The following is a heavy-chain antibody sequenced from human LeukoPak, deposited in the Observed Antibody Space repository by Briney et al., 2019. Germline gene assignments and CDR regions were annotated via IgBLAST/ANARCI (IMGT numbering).Heavy chain of an antibody. CDR3: ARDRRVIVMVRGVTIDY. D-gene: IGHD3-10*01. J-gene: IGHJ4*02. CDR2: ISANNGNT. Sequence: ASVKVSCKASGYTFTSYGISWVRQAPGQGLEWMGWISANNGNTNYAQKLQGRVTMTTDTSTSTAYMELRSLRSDDTAVYYCARDRRVIVMVRGVTIDYWGQGALVTVSS. CDR1: GYTFTSYG. V-gene: IGHV1-18*01.